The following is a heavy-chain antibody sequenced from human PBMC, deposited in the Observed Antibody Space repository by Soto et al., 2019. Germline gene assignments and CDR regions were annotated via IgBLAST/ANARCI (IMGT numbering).Heavy chain of an antibody. CDR3: AKDQGNTGVGSSRGFDH. CDR2: ISGSGSGT. J-gene: IGHJ4*02. Sequence: EVQLLESGGGLVQPGGSLRLSCAASGFTFSTYAMNWVRQAPGEGLEWLSLISGSGSGTYYAGSVKGPFTISRDNSKKTLSLQMKGLRAEHTALYSYAKDQGNTGVGSSRGFDHWGQGTLVTVSS. V-gene: IGHV3-23*01. D-gene: IGHD3-3*01. CDR1: GFTFSTYA.